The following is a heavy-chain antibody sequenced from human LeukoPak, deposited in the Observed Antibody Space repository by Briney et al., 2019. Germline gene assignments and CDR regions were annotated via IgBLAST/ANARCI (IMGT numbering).Heavy chain of an antibody. D-gene: IGHD1-26*01. CDR3: AKATVGATGGSFDY. J-gene: IGHJ4*02. V-gene: IGHV3-23*01. CDR2: ISSSGDST. Sequence: GGSLRLSCAASGFTFSSYAMSWVRQAPGKGLEWVSGISSSGDSTYYGDSVKGRFTISRDNSKNTLYLQMNSLRAEDTAVYYCAKATVGATGGSFDYWGQGTLVTVSS. CDR1: GFTFSSYA.